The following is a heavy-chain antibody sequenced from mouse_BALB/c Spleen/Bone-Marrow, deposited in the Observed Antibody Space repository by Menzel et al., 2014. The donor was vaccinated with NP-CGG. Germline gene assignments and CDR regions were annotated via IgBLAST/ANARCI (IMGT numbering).Heavy chain of an antibody. CDR1: GFSLTTYG. CDR3: ARKLRFYAMDY. V-gene: IGHV2-2*01. CDR2: IWSGGNT. J-gene: IGHJ4*01. Sequence: VKLVESGPGLVQPSQSLSITCTVSGFSLTTYGVHWVRQSPGKGLEWLGAIWSGGNTDYNAAFISRLSISKDNSKSQVFFEMNSLQAYDTAIYYCARKLRFYAMDYWGQGTSVTVSS. D-gene: IGHD1-1*01.